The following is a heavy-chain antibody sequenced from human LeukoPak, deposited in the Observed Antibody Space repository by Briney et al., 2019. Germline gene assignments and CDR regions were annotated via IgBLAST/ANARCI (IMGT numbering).Heavy chain of an antibody. J-gene: IGHJ4*02. CDR1: GYTFTSYY. CDR2: INPSGGST. Sequence: GASVKVSCKASGYTFTSYYMHWVRQAPGQGLEWMGIINPSGGSTSYAQKSQGRVTMTRDTYTSTVYMELSSLRPEDTAVYYCARAERIVGATHFDYWGQGTLVTVSS. V-gene: IGHV1-46*01. CDR3: ARAERIVGATHFDY. D-gene: IGHD1-26*01.